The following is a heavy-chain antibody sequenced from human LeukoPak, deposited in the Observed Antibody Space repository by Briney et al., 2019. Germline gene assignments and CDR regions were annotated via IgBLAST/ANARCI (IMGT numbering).Heavy chain of an antibody. J-gene: IGHJ4*02. Sequence: KPSETLSLTCTVSGGSISNYYWSWIRQPPGKGLEWIGYIFHSGSTNYNPSLKSRATISVDTSKNQFSLKLSSVIAADTAVYYCARSYSSGTFDYWGQGTLVTVPS. CDR1: GGSISNYY. CDR2: IFHSGST. CDR3: ARSYSSGTFDY. D-gene: IGHD6-19*01. V-gene: IGHV4-59*01.